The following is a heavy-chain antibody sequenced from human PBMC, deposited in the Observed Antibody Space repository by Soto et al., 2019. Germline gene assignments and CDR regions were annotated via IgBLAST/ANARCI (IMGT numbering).Heavy chain of an antibody. Sequence: SETLSLTCAVSGYSISSSNWWGWIRQPPGKGLEWIGYIYYTGNTYYNPSLKSRVTISVDTSKNQFSLKLSSVTAADTAVYYCARVPDVWGQGTTVTVSS. CDR2: IYYTGNT. V-gene: IGHV4-28*03. CDR3: ARVPDV. J-gene: IGHJ6*02. CDR1: GYSISSSNW.